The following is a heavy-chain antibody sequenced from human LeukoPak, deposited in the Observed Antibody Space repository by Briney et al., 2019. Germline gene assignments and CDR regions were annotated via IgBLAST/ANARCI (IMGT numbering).Heavy chain of an antibody. V-gene: IGHV1-18*01. CDR1: GYTFTSYG. CDR3: ARDGRHRYYYDSSGFYGSWFDP. Sequence: ASVKVSCKASGYTFTSYGISWVRQAPGQGLKWMGWISGYNGNTKYAQKLQGRVTMTTDTSTTTAYMELRSLRSDDTAVYYCARDGRHRYYYDSSGFYGSWFDPWGQGTLVTVSS. J-gene: IGHJ5*02. D-gene: IGHD3-22*01. CDR2: ISGYNGNT.